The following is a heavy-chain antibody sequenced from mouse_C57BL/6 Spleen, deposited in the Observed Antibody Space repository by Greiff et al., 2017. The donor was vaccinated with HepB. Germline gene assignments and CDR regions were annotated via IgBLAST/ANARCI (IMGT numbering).Heavy chain of an antibody. CDR2: IDPETGGT. V-gene: IGHV1-15*01. Sequence: QVQLKESGAELVRPGASVTLSCKASGYTFTDYEMHWVKQTPVHGLEWIGAIDPETGGTAYNQKFKGKAIMTADKSSSTAYMELRSLTSEDSAVYYCTSAVSLYWGQGTTLTVSS. CDR3: TSAVSLY. CDR1: GYTFTDYE. J-gene: IGHJ2*01.